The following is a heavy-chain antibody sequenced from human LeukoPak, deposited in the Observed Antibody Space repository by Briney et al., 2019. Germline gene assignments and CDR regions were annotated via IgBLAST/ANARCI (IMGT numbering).Heavy chain of an antibody. CDR3: ARPSGALTGGGWSFDY. J-gene: IGHJ4*02. D-gene: IGHD7-27*01. V-gene: IGHV5-51*01. CDR2: IYPGDSDT. Sequence: GESLKISCKGSGYSFTSYWIGWVRQMPGKGLEWMGTIYPGDSDTRYSPSFQGQVTISADKSISTAYLQWSSLKASDTAMYYCARPSGALTGGGWSFDYWGQGTLVTVSS. CDR1: GYSFTSYW.